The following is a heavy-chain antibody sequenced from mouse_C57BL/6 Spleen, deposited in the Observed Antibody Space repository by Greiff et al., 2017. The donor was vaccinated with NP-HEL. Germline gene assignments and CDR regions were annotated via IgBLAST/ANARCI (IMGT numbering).Heavy chain of an antibody. J-gene: IGHJ2*01. CDR2: IHPNSGST. CDR1: GYTFTSYW. CDR3: ARSITTVVATGGFDY. Sequence: VKLQQPGAELVKPGASVKLSCKASGYTFTSYWMHWVKQRPGQGLEWIGMIHPNSGSTNYNEKFKSKATLTVDKSSSTAYMQLSSLTSEDSAVDYCARSITTVVATGGFDYWGQGTTLTVSS. V-gene: IGHV1-64*01. D-gene: IGHD1-1*01.